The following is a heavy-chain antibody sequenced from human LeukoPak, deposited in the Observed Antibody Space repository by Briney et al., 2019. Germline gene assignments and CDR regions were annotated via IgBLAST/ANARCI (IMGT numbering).Heavy chain of an antibody. V-gene: IGHV4-39*01. D-gene: IGHD3-10*01. CDR1: GFTFSSNSMN. Sequence: GSLRLSCAASGFTFSSNSMNWVRQPPGKGLEWIGSIYYSGSTYYNPSLKSRVTISVDTSKNQFSLKLNSVTATDTAVYYCARHYGPWGQGTLVTVSS. CDR3: ARHYGP. CDR2: IYYSGST. J-gene: IGHJ4*02.